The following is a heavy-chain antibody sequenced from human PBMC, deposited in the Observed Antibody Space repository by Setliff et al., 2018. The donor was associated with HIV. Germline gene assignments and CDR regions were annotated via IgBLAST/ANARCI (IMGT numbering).Heavy chain of an antibody. Sequence: ASVKVSCKVSGYTFTDYYMHWVQQAPGKGLEWMGLVDPEDDETIYAEKFQGRXTITADTSRDTAFMELSSLRSEDTAVYYCARAGYLLHYFDSWGQGTXXXVSS. CDR3: ARAGYLLHYFDS. CDR2: VDPEDDET. V-gene: IGHV1-69-2*01. J-gene: IGHJ4*02. D-gene: IGHD1-26*01. CDR1: GYTFTDYY.